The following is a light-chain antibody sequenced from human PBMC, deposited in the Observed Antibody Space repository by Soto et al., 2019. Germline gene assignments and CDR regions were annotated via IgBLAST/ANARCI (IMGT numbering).Light chain of an antibody. Sequence: DIVMTQSPDSLAVSLGGRATSNCKSSQSILSNSRNYLVWHQQKPGQPPKVLITCASTRVSGVPDRFSGSGSGTDFTLTISSLQAEDVAVYYCQQYYGAPLTFGGGTKVEIK. J-gene: IGKJ4*01. CDR2: CAS. V-gene: IGKV4-1*01. CDR3: QQYYGAPLT. CDR1: QSILSNSRNY.